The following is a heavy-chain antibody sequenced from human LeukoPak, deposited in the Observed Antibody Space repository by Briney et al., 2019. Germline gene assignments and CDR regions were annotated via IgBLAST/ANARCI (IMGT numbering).Heavy chain of an antibody. CDR3: ARVKQWLHYYYYYGMDV. J-gene: IGHJ6*02. V-gene: IGHV4-34*01. CDR1: GGSFSGYY. Sequence: SETLSLTCAAYGGSFSGYYWSWIRQPPGKGLEWIGEINHSGSTNYNPSLKSRVTISVDTSKNQFSLKLSSVTAADTAVYYCARVKQWLHYYYYYGMDVWGQGTTVTVSS. D-gene: IGHD6-19*01. CDR2: INHSGST.